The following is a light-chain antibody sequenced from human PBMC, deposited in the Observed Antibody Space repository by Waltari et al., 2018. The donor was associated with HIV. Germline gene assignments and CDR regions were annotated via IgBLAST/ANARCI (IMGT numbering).Light chain of an antibody. CDR1: SGSVSTSYY. CDR2: STN. CDR3: VLYMGSGLWV. J-gene: IGLJ3*02. V-gene: IGLV8-61*01. Sequence: QTVVTQEPSFSVSPGGTVTLTCGLSSGSVSTSYYPSWYQQTPGQAPRTLIHSTNTRSSGVPDRFSGSIVGNKAALTSTGAQADDESDYYCVLYMGSGLWVFGGGTKLTVL.